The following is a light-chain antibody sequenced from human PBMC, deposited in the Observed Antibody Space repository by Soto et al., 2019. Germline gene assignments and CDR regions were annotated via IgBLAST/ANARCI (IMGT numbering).Light chain of an antibody. V-gene: IGKV1-5*03. CDR1: QSISSY. CDR2: KAS. J-gene: IGKJ2*01. Sequence: DIQMTQSPSTLSASVGERVTITCRASQSISSYLAWYQQKPGKAPKVLIYKASSLKSGVPSRFSGSGSGTDFTLTISSLQPDDFATYYCQQYNNYPFTFGQGTKLEIK. CDR3: QQYNNYPFT.